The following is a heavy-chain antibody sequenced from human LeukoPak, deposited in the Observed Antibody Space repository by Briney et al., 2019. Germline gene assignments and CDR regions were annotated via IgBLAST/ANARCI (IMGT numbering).Heavy chain of an antibody. D-gene: IGHD2-2*01. CDR1: GFTFGDYA. J-gene: IGHJ4*02. Sequence: GGSLRLSCTASGFTFGDYAMNWVRQAPGKGLEWVSYISSSGSTIYYADSVKGRFTISRDNAKNSLYLQMNSLRAEDTAVYYCARDRPAANGFDYWGQGTLVTVSS. CDR2: ISSSGSTI. CDR3: ARDRPAANGFDY. V-gene: IGHV3-48*03.